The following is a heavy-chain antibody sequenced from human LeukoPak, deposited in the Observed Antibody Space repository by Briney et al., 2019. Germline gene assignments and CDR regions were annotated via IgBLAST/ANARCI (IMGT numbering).Heavy chain of an antibody. CDR2: ISNNGDST. D-gene: IGHD4-17*01. CDR1: AFTFSSYA. CDR3: VKSGADYGDYFGFFDY. V-gene: IGHV3-64D*09. Sequence: GGSLRLSCSASAFTFSSYARHWVRQAPGKGLEFVSGISNNGDSTYYGDSVKGRFTISRDNSKNRLYLQMISLRAEDTAMYYCVKSGADYGDYFGFFDYWGQGTLVTVSS. J-gene: IGHJ4*02.